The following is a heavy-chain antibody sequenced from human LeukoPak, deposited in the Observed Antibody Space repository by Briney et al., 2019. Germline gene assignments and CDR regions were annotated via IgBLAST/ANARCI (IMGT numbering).Heavy chain of an antibody. J-gene: IGHJ5*02. Sequence: GGFLRLSCAASGFTFSSYDMTGVRQAPGRGLEWVSSIRPSGDNTYYGDSVKGRFTISRDNSKNTVYLQMNNMRVDDTAVYYCLRVAGWHWFDPWGQGALVTVSS. CDR2: IRPSGDNT. CDR1: GFTFSSYD. CDR3: LRVAGWHWFDP. V-gene: IGHV3-23*01. D-gene: IGHD6-19*01.